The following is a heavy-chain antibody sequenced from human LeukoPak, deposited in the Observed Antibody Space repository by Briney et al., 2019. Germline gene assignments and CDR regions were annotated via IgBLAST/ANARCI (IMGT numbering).Heavy chain of an antibody. V-gene: IGHV3-7*01. CDR2: IKQDGGEK. Sequence: GGSLILSCAVSGFTFSSYWMNWVRQAPGKGLEWVASIKQDGGEKSYVDSVKGRFTISRDNAKNSLYLQMRSLRAEDTAVYYCAKDGTAAGLYFDLWGQGTLVTVSS. J-gene: IGHJ4*03. CDR1: GFTFSSYW. CDR3: AKDGTAAGLYFDL. D-gene: IGHD6-13*01.